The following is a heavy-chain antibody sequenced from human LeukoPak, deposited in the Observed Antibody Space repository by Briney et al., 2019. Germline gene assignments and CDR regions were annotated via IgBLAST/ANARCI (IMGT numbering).Heavy chain of an antibody. J-gene: IGHJ6*02. V-gene: IGHV3-9*01. CDR2: ISWNSGSI. D-gene: IGHD6-13*01. CDR1: GFTFDDYA. CDR3: AKTARAGPYYYYGMDV. Sequence: GGSLRLSCAASGFTFDDYAMHWVRQAPGKGLEWVSGISWNSGSIGYADSVKGRFTISRDNAKNSLYLQMNSLRAEDTVLYYCAKTARAGPYYYYGMDVWGQGTTVTVSS.